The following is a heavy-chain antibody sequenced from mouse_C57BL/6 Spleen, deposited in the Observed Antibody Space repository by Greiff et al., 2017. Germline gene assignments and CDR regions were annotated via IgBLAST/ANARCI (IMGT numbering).Heavy chain of an antibody. D-gene: IGHD2-3*01. CDR1: GFTFSSYA. V-gene: IGHV5-9-1*02. CDR2: ISSGGDYI. CDR3: TRVYDGYYYSAWFAY. J-gene: IGHJ3*01. Sequence: EVQLKESGEGLVKPGGSLKLSCAASGFTFSSYAMSWVRQTPEKRLEWVAYISSGGDYIYYADTVKGRFTISRDNARNTLYLQMSSLKSEDTAMYYCTRVYDGYYYSAWFAYWGQGTLVTVSA.